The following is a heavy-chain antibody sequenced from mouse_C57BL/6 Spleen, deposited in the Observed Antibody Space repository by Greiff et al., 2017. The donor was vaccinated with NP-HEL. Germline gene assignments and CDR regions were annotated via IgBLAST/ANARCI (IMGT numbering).Heavy chain of an antibody. CDR1: GYTFTDYY. V-gene: IGHV1-26*01. D-gene: IGHD2-3*01. J-gene: IGHJ1*03. CDR2: INPNNGGT. CDR3: ARREDGPRYFDV. Sequence: EVQLQQSGPELVKPGASVKISCKASGYTFTDYYMNWVKQSHGKSLEWIGDINPNNGGTSYNQKFKGKATLTVDKSSSTAYMELRSLTSEDSAVYYCARREDGPRYFDVWGTGTTVTVSS.